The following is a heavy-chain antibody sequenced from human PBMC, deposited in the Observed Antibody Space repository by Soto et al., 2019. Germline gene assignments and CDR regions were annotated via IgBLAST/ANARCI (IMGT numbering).Heavy chain of an antibody. CDR3: ARARVVVAAYRNNYYYCYMDV. CDR2: INHSGST. D-gene: IGHD2-15*01. Sequence: PSETLSLTCAVYGGSFSGYYWSWIRQPPGKGLEWIGEINHSGSTNYNPSLKSRVTISVDTSKNQFSLKLSSVTAADTAVYYCARARVVVAAYRNNYYYCYMDVWGKGTTVTVSS. CDR1: GGSFSGYY. J-gene: IGHJ6*03. V-gene: IGHV4-34*01.